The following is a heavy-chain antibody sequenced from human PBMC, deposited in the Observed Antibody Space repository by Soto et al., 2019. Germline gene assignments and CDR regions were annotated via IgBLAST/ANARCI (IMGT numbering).Heavy chain of an antibody. V-gene: IGHV4-30-4*01. D-gene: IGHD3-10*01. CDR3: ARDPLYDYRHFSHLFDL. Sequence: SETLSLTCTVSGGSMRRGDYYWSWIRQPPGKGLEWIGFIYHTGSTYYSPSLKSRVAISVDTSKNQFSLKLSSVTAADTSVYFCARDPLYDYRHFSHLFDL. CDR2: IYHTGST. CDR1: GGSMRRGDYY. J-gene: IGHJ3*01.